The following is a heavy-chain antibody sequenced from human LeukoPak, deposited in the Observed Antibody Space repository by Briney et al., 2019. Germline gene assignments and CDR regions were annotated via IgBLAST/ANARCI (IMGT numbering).Heavy chain of an antibody. CDR2: INSDGSST. V-gene: IGHV3-74*01. Sequence: GGSLRLSCAAPGFTFSSYWMHWVRQAPGKGLVWVSRINSDGSSTSYADSVKGRFTISRDNAKNTLYLQMNSLRAEDTAVYYCARSAAGSSSNSELYWGQGTLVTVSS. D-gene: IGHD6-6*01. CDR3: ARSAAGSSSNSELY. J-gene: IGHJ4*02. CDR1: GFTFSSYW.